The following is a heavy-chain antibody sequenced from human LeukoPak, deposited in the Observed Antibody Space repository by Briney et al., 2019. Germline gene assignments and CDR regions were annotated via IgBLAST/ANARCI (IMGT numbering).Heavy chain of an antibody. CDR2: INHSGST. CDR1: GGSFSGYY. D-gene: IGHD1-7*01. CDR3: ARGGITGTTDLDY. J-gene: IGHJ4*02. V-gene: IGHV4-34*01. Sequence: SETLSLTCAVYGGSFSGYYWSWIRQPPGKGLEWIGEINHSGSTNYNPSLKSRVTISVDTSKNQFSLKLSSVTAADTAVYYCARGGITGTTDLDYWGQGTLVTVSS.